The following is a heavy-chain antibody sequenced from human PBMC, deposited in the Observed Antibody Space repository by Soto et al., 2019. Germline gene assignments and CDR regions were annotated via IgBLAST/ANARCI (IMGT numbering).Heavy chain of an antibody. V-gene: IGHV5-51*01. CDR2: IYPGDSDT. CDR1: GYSFTSYW. D-gene: IGHD3-3*01. CDR3: AKTSRITIFGVADFWFDP. Sequence: GESLKISCKGSGYSFTSYWIGWVRQMPGKGLEWMGIIYPGDSDTRYSPSFQGQVTISADKSISTAYLQWSRLKASDTAMYYCAKTSRITIFGVADFWFDPWGQGTLVTVSS. J-gene: IGHJ5*02.